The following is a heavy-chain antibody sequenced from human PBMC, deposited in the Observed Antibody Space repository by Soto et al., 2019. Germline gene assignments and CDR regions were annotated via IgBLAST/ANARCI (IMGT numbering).Heavy chain of an antibody. V-gene: IGHV3-64D*06. D-gene: IGHD3-16*02. J-gene: IGHJ4*02. Sequence: GGSLRLSCSASGFTFSTYAMHWVRQAPGRGLQYVSSISSNGGSTYYPDSVKGRFAISRDNSKNTLYLQMSSLRAEDTAVYYCVKDRWIDYWGQGTPVTVSS. CDR1: GFTFSTYA. CDR2: ISSNGGST. CDR3: VKDRWIDY.